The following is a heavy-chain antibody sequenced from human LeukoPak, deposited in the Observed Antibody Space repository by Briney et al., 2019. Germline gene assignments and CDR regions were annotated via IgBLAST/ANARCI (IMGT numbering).Heavy chain of an antibody. Sequence: ASVKVSCKASGGTFSSYAISWVRQAPGQGLEWMGGIIPIFGTANYAQKFQGRVTITADESTSTAYMELSSLRSEDTAVYYCAREGLPALVDAFDNWGQGTMVTVSS. J-gene: IGHJ3*02. V-gene: IGHV1-69*13. CDR2: IIPIFGTA. CDR1: GGTFSSYA. D-gene: IGHD5-12*01. CDR3: AREGLPALVDAFDN.